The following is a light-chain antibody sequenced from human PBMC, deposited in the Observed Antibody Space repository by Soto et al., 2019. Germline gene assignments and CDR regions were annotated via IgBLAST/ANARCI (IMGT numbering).Light chain of an antibody. J-gene: IGLJ1*01. Sequence: QSVLTQLASVSGSPGQSITISCTGTSSDVGGYNYVSWYQQHPGKAPKLMIYEVSNQPSGVSNRFSGSKSGNTASLTISGLQAEDEADYYCSSYTSSSTYVFGTGTKVTVL. CDR1: SSDVGGYNY. CDR3: SSYTSSSTYV. V-gene: IGLV2-14*01. CDR2: EVS.